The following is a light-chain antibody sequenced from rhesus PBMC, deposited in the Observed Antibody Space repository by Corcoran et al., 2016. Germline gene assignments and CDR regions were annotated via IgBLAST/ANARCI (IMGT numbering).Light chain of an antibody. CDR3: LQHNSYPFT. V-gene: IGKV1-28*03. CDR2: DAS. Sequence: DIQMTQSPSSLSASVGDTVTITCRASQGISSYLNWFKQKPGKAPKLLFYDASSLESGVPSRFRGSGSGTDFTLTISSLQPEDFAAYYCLQHNSYPFTFGPGTKLDIK. J-gene: IGKJ3*01. CDR1: QGISSY.